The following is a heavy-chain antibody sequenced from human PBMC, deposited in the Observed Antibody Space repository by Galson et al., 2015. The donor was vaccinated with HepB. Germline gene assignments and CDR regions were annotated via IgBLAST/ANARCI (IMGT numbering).Heavy chain of an antibody. CDR2: ISYRGDNT. D-gene: IGHD2-2*01. CDR3: AKRGDIVVVATTIYFDY. CDR1: GFRFSTLA. J-gene: IGHJ4*02. Sequence: SLRLSCAASGFRFSTLAMSWVRQAPGKGPEWVSTISYRGDNTYYADSVKGRFTISRDNSKNTLYLRMNSLRAEDTAVYYCAKRGDIVVVATTIYFDYWGQGTLVTVPS. V-gene: IGHV3-23*01.